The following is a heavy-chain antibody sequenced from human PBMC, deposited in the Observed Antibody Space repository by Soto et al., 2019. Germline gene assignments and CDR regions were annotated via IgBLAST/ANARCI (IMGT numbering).Heavy chain of an antibody. J-gene: IGHJ6*02. CDR3: ARVGAGYSSSWYVGGYYYYYYGMDV. CDR1: GGTFSSYA. V-gene: IGHV1-69*01. D-gene: IGHD6-13*01. Sequence: QVQLVQSGAEVKKPGSSVKVSCKASGGTFSSYAISWVRQAPGQGLEWMGGIIPIFGTAKYAQKFQGRVTITADESTSTAYMELSSLRSEDTAVYYCARVGAGYSSSWYVGGYYYYYYGMDVWGQGTTVTVSS. CDR2: IIPIFGTA.